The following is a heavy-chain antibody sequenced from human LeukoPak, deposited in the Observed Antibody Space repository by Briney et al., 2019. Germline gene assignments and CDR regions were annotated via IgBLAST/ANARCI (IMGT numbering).Heavy chain of an antibody. CDR2: IRTKMEGETR. D-gene: IGHD1-7*01. CDR1: GFTFSSYA. V-gene: IGHV3-15*01. CDR3: TTERNWELLRPYGLDI. Sequence: PGGSLRLSCAASGFTFSSYAMHWVRQAPGKGLEWVGRIRTKMEGETRDYAAPVKGRFTLSRDDSKTTLYLQMNGLKTEDSAVYYCTTERNWELLRPYGLDIWGQGTTVTV. J-gene: IGHJ6*02.